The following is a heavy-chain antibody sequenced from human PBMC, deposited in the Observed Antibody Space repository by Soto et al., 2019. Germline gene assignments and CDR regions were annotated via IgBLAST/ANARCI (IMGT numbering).Heavy chain of an antibody. J-gene: IGHJ4*02. D-gene: IGHD2-15*01. CDR3: ASGGYCSGGSCLATSFDY. Sequence: QVQLVQSGAEVKKPGSSVKVSCKASGGTFSSYAISWVRQAPGQGLEWMGGIIPIFGTANYAQKFQGRVTIPADKSTSPAYMELSSLRAEDTAVYYCASGGYCSGGSCLATSFDYWGQGTLVTVSS. CDR1: GGTFSSYA. V-gene: IGHV1-69*06. CDR2: IIPIFGTA.